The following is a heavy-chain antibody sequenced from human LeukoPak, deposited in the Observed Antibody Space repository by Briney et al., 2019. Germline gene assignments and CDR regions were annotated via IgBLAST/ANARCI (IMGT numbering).Heavy chain of an antibody. V-gene: IGHV1-18*01. D-gene: IGHD3-3*01. CDR1: GYSFTSYG. Sequence: AAVKVSCKGSGYSFTSYGIRWLRQAPGQGREWMGCSSADNGNTNYAQKLQGRVTVTTDTSRSTAYMELRSLRSDDTGVYYCARVHIRAPTYDFWSGSRYGLDVWGQGTTVTVSS. J-gene: IGHJ6*02. CDR3: ARVHIRAPTYDFWSGSRYGLDV. CDR2: SSADNGNT.